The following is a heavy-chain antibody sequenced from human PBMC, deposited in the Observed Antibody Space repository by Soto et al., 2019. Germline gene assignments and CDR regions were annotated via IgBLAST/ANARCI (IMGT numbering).Heavy chain of an antibody. Sequence: EVQLVESGGGLVKPGGSLRLSCAASGFTFSSYSMNWVRQAPGKGLEWVSSISSSSSYIYYVDSVKGRFTISRDNAKNSLYLQMNSLRAEDTAVYYCARDQPGYSYGYGFGYWGQGTLVIVSS. V-gene: IGHV3-21*01. J-gene: IGHJ4*02. CDR2: ISSSSSYI. CDR3: ARDQPGYSYGYGFGY. D-gene: IGHD5-18*01. CDR1: GFTFSSYS.